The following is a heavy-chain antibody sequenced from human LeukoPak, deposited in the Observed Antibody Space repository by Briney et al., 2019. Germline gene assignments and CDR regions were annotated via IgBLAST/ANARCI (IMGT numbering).Heavy chain of an antibody. V-gene: IGHV5-51*01. J-gene: IGHJ5*02. CDR3: ARRVVRGVNYWFDP. Sequence: GESLKISYKGSGCSFTSYWIGWGRRMPGKGGEWMGIIYPGDSDTRYSPSFQGQVTISADKSISTAYLQWSSLKASDTAMYYCARRVVRGVNYWFDPWGQGTLVTVSS. CDR2: IYPGDSDT. CDR1: GCSFTSYW. D-gene: IGHD3-10*01.